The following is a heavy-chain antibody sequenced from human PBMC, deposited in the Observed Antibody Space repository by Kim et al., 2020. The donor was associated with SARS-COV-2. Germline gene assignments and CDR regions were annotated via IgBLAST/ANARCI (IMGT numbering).Heavy chain of an antibody. CDR1: GYTFTSYD. Sequence: ASVKVSCKASGYTFTSYDINWVRQATGQGLEWMGWMNPNSGNTGYAQKFQGRVTMTRNTSISTAYMELSSLRSEDTAVYYCARGHMPFGELLKGAWFDPWGQGTLVTVSS. CDR2: MNPNSGNT. D-gene: IGHD3-10*01. CDR3: ARGHMPFGELLKGAWFDP. V-gene: IGHV1-8*01. J-gene: IGHJ5*02.